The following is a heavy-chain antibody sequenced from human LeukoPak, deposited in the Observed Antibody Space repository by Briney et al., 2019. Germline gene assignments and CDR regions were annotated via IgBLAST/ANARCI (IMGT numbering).Heavy chain of an antibody. V-gene: IGHV1-2*02. Sequence: ASVKVSCKASGYTFTGYYMHWVRQAPGQGLEWMGWINPNSGGTNYAQKFQGRVTMTRDTSISTAYMELSRLRSDDTAVYYCAFDSSGSSYYGMDVWGQGTTVTVSS. CDR1: GYTFTGYY. CDR3: AFDSSGSSYYGMDV. J-gene: IGHJ6*02. CDR2: INPNSGGT. D-gene: IGHD6-19*01.